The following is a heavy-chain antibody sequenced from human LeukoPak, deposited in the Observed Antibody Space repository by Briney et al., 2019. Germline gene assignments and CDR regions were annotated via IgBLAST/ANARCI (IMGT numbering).Heavy chain of an antibody. CDR1: GFTFSSYE. CDR2: ISSTGITI. V-gene: IGHV3-48*03. D-gene: IGHD2-2*01. Sequence: PGGSLRLSCAASGFTFSSYEMNWVRQAPGKGLEWISYISSTGITIYYADSVKGRFTISKDNAKNSLYLQMNSLRDEATAIYYCARNLQSRTQGYYFDYWGQGILVTVSS. CDR3: ARNLQSRTQGYYFDY. J-gene: IGHJ4*02.